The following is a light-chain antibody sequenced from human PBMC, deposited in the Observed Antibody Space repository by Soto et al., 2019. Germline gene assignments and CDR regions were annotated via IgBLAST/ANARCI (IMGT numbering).Light chain of an antibody. CDR2: GAS. CDR1: QSVSSSH. Sequence: EIVLTQSPGTLSLSPGERATLSCRASQSVSSSHLAWYQQKPGQAPRLLIYGASNRATGIPDRFSGSGSGTDFTLSISRLEPEDFALYYCKQSGSSPRTFGQGTKLE. V-gene: IGKV3-20*01. CDR3: KQSGSSPRT. J-gene: IGKJ2*01.